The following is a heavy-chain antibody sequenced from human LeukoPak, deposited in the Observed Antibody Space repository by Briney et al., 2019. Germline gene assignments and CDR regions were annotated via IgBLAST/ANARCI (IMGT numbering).Heavy chain of an antibody. Sequence: GGSLRLSCAASGFTVSSNYMSWVRQAPGKGLEWVSVIYSGGSTYYADSVKGRFTISRDNSKNTLYLQMNSLRAEDTAAYYCARVVRTISRYGSGSYYDYWGQGTLVTVSS. D-gene: IGHD3-10*01. V-gene: IGHV3-66*01. CDR1: GFTVSSNY. J-gene: IGHJ4*02. CDR3: ARVVRTISRYGSGSYYDY. CDR2: IYSGGST.